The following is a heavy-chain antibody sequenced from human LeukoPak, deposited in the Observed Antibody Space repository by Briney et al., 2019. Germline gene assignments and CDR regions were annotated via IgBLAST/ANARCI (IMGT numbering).Heavy chain of an antibody. J-gene: IGHJ6*02. D-gene: IGHD1-1*01. V-gene: IGHV4-4*07. CDR2: IYTSGGT. CDR1: GGSISSYY. CDR3: ARAPSYNSARLDV. Sequence: PSETLSLTCTVSGGSISSYYWTWVRQPAGKGLEWIGRIYTSGGTNYNPSLKSRVTMSVDTSENRFPLKLTSVTAADTAVYYCARAPSYNSARLDVWGQGTTVTVSS.